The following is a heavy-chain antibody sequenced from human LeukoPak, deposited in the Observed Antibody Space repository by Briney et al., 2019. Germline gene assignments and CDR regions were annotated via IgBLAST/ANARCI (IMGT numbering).Heavy chain of an antibody. CDR3: ARSRDGYNSLFDC. CDR2: IYPGDSDT. Sequence: GESLKISCKGSGYSFTSSWIGRVRQWPGKGLGWMGIIYPGDSDTTYSPSFQGLVTMSADKSIRTAYLQWSSLKASDTAMYYCARSRDGYNSLFDCWGQGNLVTVSS. V-gene: IGHV5-51*01. J-gene: IGHJ4*02. CDR1: GYSFTSSW. D-gene: IGHD5-24*01.